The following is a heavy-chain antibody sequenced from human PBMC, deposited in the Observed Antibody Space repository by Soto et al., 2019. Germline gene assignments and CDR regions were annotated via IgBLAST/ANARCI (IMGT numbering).Heavy chain of an antibody. Sequence: SETLSLTCTVSGGSISSSSWYWGWIRQPPGKGLEWIGYIYYSGSTQYNPSLKSRVTISIDTSKNQFSLKLTSVTAADTAVYYCARAYSGAYDFWGQGTLVTVSS. CDR1: GGSISSSSWY. CDR3: ARAYSGAYDF. CDR2: IYYSGST. J-gene: IGHJ4*02. D-gene: IGHD1-26*01. V-gene: IGHV4-61*05.